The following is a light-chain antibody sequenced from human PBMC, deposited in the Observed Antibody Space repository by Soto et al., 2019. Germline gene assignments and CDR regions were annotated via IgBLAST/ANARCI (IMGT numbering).Light chain of an antibody. CDR2: EVN. CDR3: SLYISGSTYV. CDR1: RNDVGGYNF. Sequence: QSVLTQPPSASGSPGQSVTISCTGTRNDVGGYNFVSWYQQHPGKAPKLIMYEVNTRPSGVPDRFSGSKSGSTASLTISGLQAEDEADYYCSLYISGSTYVFGTGTKVTVL. V-gene: IGLV2-18*01. J-gene: IGLJ1*01.